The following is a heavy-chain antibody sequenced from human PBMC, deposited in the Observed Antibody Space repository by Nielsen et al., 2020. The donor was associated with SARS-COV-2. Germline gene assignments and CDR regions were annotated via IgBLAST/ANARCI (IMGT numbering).Heavy chain of an antibody. D-gene: IGHD2-15*01. V-gene: IGHV4-39*07. CDR1: GGSISSSSYY. CDR3: ARRYCSGGSCLGWFDP. Sequence: SETLSLTCTVSGGSISSSSYYWGWIRQPPGKGLEWIGSIYYSGSTYYSPSLKSRVTISVDTSKNQFSLKLSSVTAADTAVYYCARRYCSGGSCLGWFDPWGQGTLATVSS. CDR2: IYYSGST. J-gene: IGHJ5*02.